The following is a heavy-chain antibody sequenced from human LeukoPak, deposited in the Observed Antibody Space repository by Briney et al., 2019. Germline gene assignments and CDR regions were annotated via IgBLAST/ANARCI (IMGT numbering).Heavy chain of an antibody. V-gene: IGHV1-8*01. Sequence: ASVKVSCKASGYTFTSYDINWVRQATGQGLEWMGWMNPNSGNTGYAQKFQGRVTMTRNTSISTAYMELSSLRSEDTAVYYCARGRIKYCSGGSCFSCWGQGTLVTVSS. CDR1: GYTFTSYD. CDR2: MNPNSGNT. CDR3: ARGRIKYCSGGSCFSC. D-gene: IGHD2-15*01. J-gene: IGHJ4*02.